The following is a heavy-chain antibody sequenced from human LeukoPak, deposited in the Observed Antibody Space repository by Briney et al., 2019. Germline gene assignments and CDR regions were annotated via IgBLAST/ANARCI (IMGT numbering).Heavy chain of an antibody. J-gene: IGHJ6*02. V-gene: IGHV4-59*01. Sequence: PSETLSLTCTVSGGSISSYYWSWIRQPPGKGLEWIGYIYYSGSTNYNPSLKSRVTMSVDTSKNQFSLELTSVTAADTAVYYCSREGPSGSYCSAYYGMDVWGQGTTVTVSS. CDR2: IYYSGST. CDR1: GGSISSYY. CDR3: SREGPSGSYCSAYYGMDV. D-gene: IGHD3-10*01.